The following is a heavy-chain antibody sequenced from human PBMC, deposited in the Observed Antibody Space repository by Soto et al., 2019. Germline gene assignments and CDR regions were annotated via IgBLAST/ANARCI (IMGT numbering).Heavy chain of an antibody. D-gene: IGHD6-13*01. CDR3: ARDLAGAGTYYYGMDV. V-gene: IGHV3-33*01. CDR2: IWYDGSNK. Sequence: QVQLVESGGGVVQPGRSLRLSCAASGFTFSSYGMHWVRQAPGKGLEWVAVIWYDGSNKYYADSVKGRFTISRDNSKNTLYLKMNSLRAEDTAVYYCARDLAGAGTYYYGMDVWGQGTTVTVSS. CDR1: GFTFSSYG. J-gene: IGHJ6*02.